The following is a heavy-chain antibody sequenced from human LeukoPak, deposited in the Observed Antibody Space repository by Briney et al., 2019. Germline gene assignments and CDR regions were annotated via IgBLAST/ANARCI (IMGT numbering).Heavy chain of an antibody. Sequence: ASVKVSCKASGYTFTSYGISWVRQAPGQGLEWMGGIIPIFGTANYAQKFQGRVTITADESTSTAYMELSSLRSEDTAVYYCATNHSGSYVLNAFDIWGQGTMVTVSS. CDR2: IIPIFGTA. D-gene: IGHD1-26*01. CDR3: ATNHSGSYVLNAFDI. J-gene: IGHJ3*02. CDR1: GYTFTSYG. V-gene: IGHV1-69*13.